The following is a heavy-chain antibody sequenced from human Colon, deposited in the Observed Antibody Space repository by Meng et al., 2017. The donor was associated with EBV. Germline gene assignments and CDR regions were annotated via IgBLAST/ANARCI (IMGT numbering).Heavy chain of an antibody. V-gene: IGHV4-4*02. D-gene: IGHD2-2*01. CDR2: IYRGGST. J-gene: IGHJ4*02. CDR3: SRGRVIPAAVGFDY. CDR1: CIPSSSSDW. Sequence: QVLVEESGTCPVEPSGTLSLTRYVSCIPSSSSDWWNLVRRPPGKRLEWIGEIYRGGSTNYNPSFKSRVTISMITSNNPFSLKLIYVTAADTAVYYCSRGRVIPAAVGFDYWGQGTLVTVSS.